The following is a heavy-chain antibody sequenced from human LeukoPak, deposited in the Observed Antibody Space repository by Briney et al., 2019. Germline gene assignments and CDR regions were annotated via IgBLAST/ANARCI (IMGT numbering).Heavy chain of an antibody. J-gene: IGHJ4*02. V-gene: IGHV3-7*01. Sequence: PGGSLRLSCAASGFIFSTYWMSWVRQAPGKGLEWVANIKKDGSEKHYVDSVKGRFTISRDDAKNSLYLQMNSLRAEDTAVYYCARDSQRWGNFDSWGQGTLVSVSS. D-gene: IGHD5-24*01. CDR2: IKKDGSEK. CDR3: ARDSQRWGNFDS. CDR1: GFIFSTYW.